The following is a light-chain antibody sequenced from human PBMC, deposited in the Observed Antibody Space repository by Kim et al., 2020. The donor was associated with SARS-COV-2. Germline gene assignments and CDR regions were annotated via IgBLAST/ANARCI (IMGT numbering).Light chain of an antibody. V-gene: IGKV3-20*01. Sequence: PGERAPPSCRASQSVSSSYLAWYQQKPGQAPRLLIYGASSRATGIPDRFSGSGSGTDFTLTISRLEPEDFAVYYCQQYGSSPYTFGQGTKLEI. CDR3: QQYGSSPYT. J-gene: IGKJ2*01. CDR1: QSVSSSY. CDR2: GAS.